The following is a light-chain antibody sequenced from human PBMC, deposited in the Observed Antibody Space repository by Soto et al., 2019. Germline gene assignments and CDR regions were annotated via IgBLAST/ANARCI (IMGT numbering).Light chain of an antibody. J-gene: IGKJ1*01. V-gene: IGKV1-39*01. CDR3: QQSYSTPWT. CDR2: GVS. CDR1: QSVRTY. Sequence: DIQMMQSPSSLSASVGDRVTITCRASQSVRTYVNWYQQKPGKAPNLLIYGVSTLYSGVPSRFSGAGSGTDFTLTISSLQPEDFASYYCQQSYSTPWTFGPGTKVEIK.